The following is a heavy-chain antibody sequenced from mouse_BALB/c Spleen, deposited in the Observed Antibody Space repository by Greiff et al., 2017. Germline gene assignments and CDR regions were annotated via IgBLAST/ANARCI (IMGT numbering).Heavy chain of an antibody. V-gene: IGHV2-9*02. CDR2: IWAGGST. CDR3: ARMSNWDVGYYFGY. J-gene: IGHJ2*01. Sequence: QVQLQQSGPGLLAPSQTLSLTCTVSGFSLTTSGVHWVRQPPGKGLEWLGVIWAGGSTNYNSALMSRLTISKDNSKSQGFLKLNRLLTDDTAMYYCARMSNWDVGYYFGYWGQGTTLTVSS. CDR1: GFSLTTSG. D-gene: IGHD4-1*01.